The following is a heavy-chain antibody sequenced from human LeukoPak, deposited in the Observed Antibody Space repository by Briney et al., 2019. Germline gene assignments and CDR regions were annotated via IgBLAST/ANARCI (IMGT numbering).Heavy chain of an antibody. Sequence: TGGSLRLCCAASGFTFSSYWMSWVRQAAGKGLEWVANIKQDGSEKYYVDAVKGRFTISRDNAKNSLYLQMNSLRAEDTAVYYCARDNYRLVRGVIITPLYYYGMDVWGKGTTVTVSS. D-gene: IGHD3-10*01. CDR3: ARDNYRLVRGVIITPLYYYGMDV. V-gene: IGHV3-7*03. J-gene: IGHJ6*04. CDR2: IKQDGSEK. CDR1: GFTFSSYW.